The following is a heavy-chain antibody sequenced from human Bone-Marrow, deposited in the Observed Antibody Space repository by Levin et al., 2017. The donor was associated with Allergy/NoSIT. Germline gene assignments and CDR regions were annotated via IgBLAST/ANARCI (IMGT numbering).Heavy chain of an antibody. CDR2: IYGGGST. CDR1: ELNVTRNY. CDR3: ATSYVGATGYFDY. D-gene: IGHD1-1*01. J-gene: IGHJ4*01. Sequence: GGSLRLSCVVSELNVTRNYMNWVRQAPGKGLEWVSVIYGGGSTYYADSVRGRFTVSRDPSQNRLYLEMNSLRAEDTAVYYCATSYVGATGYFDYWGHGTLVTVSS. V-gene: IGHV3-53*01.